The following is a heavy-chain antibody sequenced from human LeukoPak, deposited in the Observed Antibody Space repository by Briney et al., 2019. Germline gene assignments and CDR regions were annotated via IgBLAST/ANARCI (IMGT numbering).Heavy chain of an antibody. V-gene: IGHV3-7*04. D-gene: IGHD2-21*01. CDR3: VRGDWYFES. Sequence: PGRSLRLSCATSGFNFSDSRMTWVRQAPGKRLQWEANINRDGTEKHFLDSVEGRFTISRDRAKKSLYLQMSSLRPQDTALYFCVRGDWYFESWGQGTLVTVPT. CDR2: INRDGTEK. CDR1: GFNFSDSR. J-gene: IGHJ4*02.